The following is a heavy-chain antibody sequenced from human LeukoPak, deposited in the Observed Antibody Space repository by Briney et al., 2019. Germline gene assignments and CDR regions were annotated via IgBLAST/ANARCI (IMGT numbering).Heavy chain of an antibody. V-gene: IGHV4-39*01. CDR2: IYYSGST. J-gene: IGHJ4*02. Sequence: PSETLSLTCTVSGGSISSSSYYWGWIRQPPGEGLEWIGSIYYSGSTYYNPSLKSRVTISVDTSKSQFSLKLSSVTAADTAVYYCARQPRGSRPAGLVDYWGQGTLVTVSS. CDR1: GGSISSSSYY. D-gene: IGHD6-19*01. CDR3: ARQPRGSRPAGLVDY.